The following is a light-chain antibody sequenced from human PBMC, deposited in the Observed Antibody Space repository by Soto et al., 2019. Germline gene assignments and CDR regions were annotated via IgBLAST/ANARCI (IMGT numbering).Light chain of an antibody. Sequence: QSALTQPVSVSGSPGQSITISCTGTSSDVGPYNLVSWYQHHPGKVPQLIIYETTKRPSAVSNRFSGSKSGNTASLTISGLQAEDEAHYHCSSYTGDYTLMFAGGTKVTVL. V-gene: IGLV2-23*01. J-gene: IGLJ3*02. CDR1: SSDVGPYNL. CDR2: ETT. CDR3: SSYTGDYTLM.